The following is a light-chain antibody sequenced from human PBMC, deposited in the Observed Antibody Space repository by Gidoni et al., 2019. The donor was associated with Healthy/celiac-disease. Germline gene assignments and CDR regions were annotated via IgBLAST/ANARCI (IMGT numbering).Light chain of an antibody. CDR3: QQYGSSRT. CDR2: GAS. CDR1: QSVSSSY. J-gene: IGKJ1*01. Sequence: PGTLSLSPGERATRSCRASQSVSSSYVAWYQQKPGQAPRLLIYGASSRATGIPDRFSGSGSGTDFTLTISRLEPEDFAVYYCQQYGSSRTFGQGTKVEIK. V-gene: IGKV3-20*01.